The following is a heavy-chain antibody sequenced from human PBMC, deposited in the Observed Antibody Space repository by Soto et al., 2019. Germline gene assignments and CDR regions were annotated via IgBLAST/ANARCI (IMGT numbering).Heavy chain of an antibody. CDR3: ARDAGKRYYYDSSGYYYYYYGMDV. D-gene: IGHD3-22*01. J-gene: IGHJ6*02. CDR1: GYTFTSYG. CDR2: ISAYNGNT. V-gene: IGHV1-18*04. Sequence: ASVKVSCKASGYTFTSYGISWVLQAPGQGLEWMGWISAYNGNTNYAQKLQGRVTMTTDTSTSTAYMELRSLRSDDTAVYYCARDAGKRYYYDSSGYYYYYYGMDVWGQGTTVTVSS.